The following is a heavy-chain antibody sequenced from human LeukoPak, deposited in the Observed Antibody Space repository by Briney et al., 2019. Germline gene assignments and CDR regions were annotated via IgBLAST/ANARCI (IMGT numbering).Heavy chain of an antibody. V-gene: IGHV4-38-2*02. CDR1: GYSISSGYY. Sequence: SETLSLTCTVSGYSISSGYYWGWIRQPPGKGLEWIGSIYHSGSTYYNPSLKSRVTISVDTSENQFSLKLSSVTAADTAVYYCGTARDGYLGWSDPWGQGTLVTVSS. D-gene: IGHD5-24*01. CDR3: GTARDGYLGWSDP. CDR2: IYHSGST. J-gene: IGHJ5*02.